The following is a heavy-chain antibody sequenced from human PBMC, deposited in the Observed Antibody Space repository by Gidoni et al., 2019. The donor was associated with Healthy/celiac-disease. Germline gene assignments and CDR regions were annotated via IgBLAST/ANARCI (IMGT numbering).Heavy chain of an antibody. Sequence: QVQLVQSGAEVKKPGASVKVSCQASGYTFTGYYMHWVRQAPGQGLEWMGRINPNSGGTNYAQKFQGRVTMTRDTSISTAYMELSRLRSDDTAVYYCARARLPITMVRGVIIPFDYWGQGTLVTVSS. CDR1: GYTFTGYY. CDR2: INPNSGGT. J-gene: IGHJ4*02. V-gene: IGHV1-2*06. CDR3: ARARLPITMVRGVIIPFDY. D-gene: IGHD3-10*01.